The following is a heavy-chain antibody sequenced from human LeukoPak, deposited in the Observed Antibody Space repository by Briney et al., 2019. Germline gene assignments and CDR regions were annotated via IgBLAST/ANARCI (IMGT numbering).Heavy chain of an antibody. CDR1: GYSFSTYW. J-gene: IGHJ4*02. CDR2: ICPDDSDT. Sequence: GESLKISCEGSGYSFSTYWIGWVRQMPGKGLEWMGVICPDDSDTTYSPSFQGRVTISVDKAISTAYLQWSSLKASGTAMYYCTRQLDNGGYCWGQGTLVTVSS. D-gene: IGHD3-22*01. CDR3: TRQLDNGGYC. V-gene: IGHV5-51*01.